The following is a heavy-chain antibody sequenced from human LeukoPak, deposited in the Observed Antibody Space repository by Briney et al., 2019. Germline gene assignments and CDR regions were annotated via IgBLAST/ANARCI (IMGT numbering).Heavy chain of an antibody. D-gene: IGHD7-27*01. CDR2: IDPIDSYT. CDR1: RYSFTTYW. V-gene: IGHV5-10-1*01. J-gene: IGHJ5*02. Sequence: GESLKISCKTSRYSFTTYWISWVRQMPGKGLEWMGRIDPIDSYTNYNPSFQGHVTISVDKSISTAYLQWSSLQASDTAIYFCARQFNWGYDRFDPWGQGTLVTVSS. CDR3: ARQFNWGYDRFDP.